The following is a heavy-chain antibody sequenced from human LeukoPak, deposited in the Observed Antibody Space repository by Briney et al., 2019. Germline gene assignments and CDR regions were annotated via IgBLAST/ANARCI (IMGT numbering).Heavy chain of an antibody. V-gene: IGHV3-30*18. CDR3: AKDRETTASGTFDY. J-gene: IGHJ4*02. CDR2: ISDDGSKK. CDR1: GITFSNYG. Sequence: PGRSLRLSCAASGITFSNYGMHYVRQAPGKGLEWAAVISDDGSKKYYADSVNGRFTISRDTSNNTLYLHMNSLRPEDTAVYYCAKDRETTASGTFDYWGQGSLVTVSS. D-gene: IGHD6-13*01.